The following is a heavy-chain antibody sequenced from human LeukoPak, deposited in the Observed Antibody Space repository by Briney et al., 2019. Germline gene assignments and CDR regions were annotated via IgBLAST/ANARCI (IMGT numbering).Heavy chain of an antibody. CDR3: ARAGTQYYYYMDV. J-gene: IGHJ6*03. CDR2: ISGSDAST. CDR1: GFTFRTYG. V-gene: IGHV3-23*01. Sequence: GGSLRLSCAASGFTFRTYGVSWVRQAPGKGLEWVSSISGSDASTYYADSVKGRFTISRDKTTNTLYLQMNSLRAEDTAVYYCARAGTQYYYYMDVWGKGTTVTVSS. D-gene: IGHD1-14*01.